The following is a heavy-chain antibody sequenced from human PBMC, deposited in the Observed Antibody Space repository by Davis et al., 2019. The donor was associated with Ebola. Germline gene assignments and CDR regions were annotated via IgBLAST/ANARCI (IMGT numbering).Heavy chain of an antibody. CDR1: GFTFSSYG. Sequence: GESLKISCAASGFTFSSYGMHWVRQAPGKGLEWVAVISYDGSNKYYADSVKGRFTISGDNSKNTLYLQMNSLRAEDTAVYYCARNPPIAAAGIGWFDPWGQGTLVTVSS. D-gene: IGHD6-13*01. J-gene: IGHJ5*02. CDR3: ARNPPIAAAGIGWFDP. V-gene: IGHV3-30*03. CDR2: ISYDGSNK.